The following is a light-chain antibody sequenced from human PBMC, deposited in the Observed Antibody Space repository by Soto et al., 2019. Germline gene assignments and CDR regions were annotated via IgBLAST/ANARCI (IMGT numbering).Light chain of an antibody. CDR1: QSVSTD. CDR3: QHPPPS. V-gene: IGKV3-11*02. CDR2: DAS. Sequence: ALAQSQVALSLSPGERATLSCRASQSVSTDLAWYQQKPGQAPRLLIYDASNRATGIPVRFGGSGSGRDFALTISSLERADFVLYYCQHPPPSVGGGTRVEI. J-gene: IGKJ4*01.